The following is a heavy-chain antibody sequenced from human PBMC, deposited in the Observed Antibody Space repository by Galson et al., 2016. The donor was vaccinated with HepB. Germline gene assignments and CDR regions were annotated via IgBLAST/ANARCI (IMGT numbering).Heavy chain of an antibody. CDR3: AKDPGYGSGSSSSYGMDV. J-gene: IGHJ6*02. CDR2: ISDDEDNK. Sequence: SLRLSCAASRFIFSDYGMHWVRQAPGKGLEWVALISDDEDNKYYGDSVEGRFTISRDNSKNTLYLQMNSLRAEDTAVYYCAKDPGYGSGSSSSYGMDVWGQGTTVTVSS. CDR1: RFIFSDYG. D-gene: IGHD3-10*01. V-gene: IGHV3-30*18.